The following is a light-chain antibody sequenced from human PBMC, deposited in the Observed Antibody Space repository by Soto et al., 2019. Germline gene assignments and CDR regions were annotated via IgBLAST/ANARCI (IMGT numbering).Light chain of an antibody. CDR2: AAS. Sequence: IHITHYPSSLSASVGDRVTTTCLASQSISGYLNWYQQKPGKAPKLLIYAASSLQSGVPSRFSGSGSGTDFTLTISSLQPEDFATYYCQHTSSTPITFGQGTRL. V-gene: IGKV1-39*01. J-gene: IGKJ5*01. CDR1: QSISGY. CDR3: QHTSSTPIT.